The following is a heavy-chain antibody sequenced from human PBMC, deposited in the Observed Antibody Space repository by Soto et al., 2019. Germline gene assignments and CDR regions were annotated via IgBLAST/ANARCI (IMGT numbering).Heavy chain of an antibody. Sequence: GESLKISCTGYGYDFTNYWINWVRQLPGKGLEWMGRIDPSDSYISYSPSFEGHVTSSVDKYINTDYLQWSHLKASDSGKYFWPGGRERKRYGMAVWGPGPTVTVSS. J-gene: IGHJ6*02. CDR3: PGGRERKRYGMAV. V-gene: IGHV5-10-1*01. D-gene: IGHD3-16*01. CDR1: GYDFTNYW. CDR2: IDPSDSYI.